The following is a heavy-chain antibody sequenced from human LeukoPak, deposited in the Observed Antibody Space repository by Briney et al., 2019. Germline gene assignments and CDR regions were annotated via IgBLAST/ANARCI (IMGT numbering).Heavy chain of an antibody. CDR3: ARVGQPIWFGELFGHMDV. V-gene: IGHV1-69*04. CDR2: IIPILGIA. Sequence: ASVKVSCKASGGTFSSYAISWVRQAPGQGLEWTGRIIPILGIANYAQKFQGRVTITADKSTSTAYMELSSLRSEDTAVYYCARVGQPIWFGELFGHMDVWGQGTTVTVSS. J-gene: IGHJ6*02. CDR1: GGTFSSYA. D-gene: IGHD3-10*01.